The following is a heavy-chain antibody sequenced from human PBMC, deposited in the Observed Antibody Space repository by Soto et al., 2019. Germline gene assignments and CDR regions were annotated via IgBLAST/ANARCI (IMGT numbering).Heavy chain of an antibody. CDR1: GYSISSGYY. CDR2: IYHSGST. CDR3: ARALYCSGGSCSPLRGMDV. D-gene: IGHD2-15*01. Sequence: PSETLSLTCAVSGYSISSGYYWGWIRQPPGKGLEWIGTIYHSGSTYYNPSLKSRVTISVDTSKNQFSLKLNSATAADTAVYYCARALYCSGGSCSPLRGMDVWGLGTTVTVSS. J-gene: IGHJ6*02. V-gene: IGHV4-38-2*01.